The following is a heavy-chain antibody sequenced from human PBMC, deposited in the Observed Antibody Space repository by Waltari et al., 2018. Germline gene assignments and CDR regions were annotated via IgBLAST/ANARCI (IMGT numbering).Heavy chain of an antibody. V-gene: IGHV1-69*05. CDR1: AGTFSSYA. D-gene: IGHD3-16*01. CDR2: IIPIFGTA. J-gene: IGHJ3*02. CDR3: AKGAKLRDAFDS. Sequence: QVQLVQSGAEVKKPGSSVKVSCKASAGTFSSYAISWVRQAPGQGLEWMGEIIPIFGTANYGQKYQGRVTSATNETTSTAYRELSSLRSEDRAGYYGAKGAKLRDAFDSWGQGAMVTGSS.